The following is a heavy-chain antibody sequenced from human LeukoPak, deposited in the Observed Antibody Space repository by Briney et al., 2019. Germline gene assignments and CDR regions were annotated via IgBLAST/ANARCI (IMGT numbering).Heavy chain of an antibody. J-gene: IGHJ6*03. CDR3: ARRDIGAAYSSLGYYYMDV. Sequence: PSETLSLTCAVSGYSISSGYYWGWIRQPPGKGLEWLGSIYHSGSTYYNPSLKSRVTISVDTSKNQFSLKLSSVTAADTAVYYCARRDIGAAYSSLGYYYMDVWRKGTTVTVSS. V-gene: IGHV4-38-2*01. D-gene: IGHD2-15*01. CDR2: IYHSGST. CDR1: GYSISSGYY.